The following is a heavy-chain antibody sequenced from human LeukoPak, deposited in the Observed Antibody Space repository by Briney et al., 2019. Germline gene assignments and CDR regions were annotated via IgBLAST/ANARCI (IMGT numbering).Heavy chain of an antibody. Sequence: SETLSLTCAVYGGSFSGYYWSWIRQPPGKGLEWIGEINHSGSTNYNPSLKSRVTISVDTSKNQFSLKLSSVTAADTAVYYRARGLPLGIWQQLVRGAFDIWGQGTMVTVSS. CDR3: ARGLPLGIWQQLVRGAFDI. CDR1: GGSFSGYY. CDR2: INHSGST. J-gene: IGHJ3*02. D-gene: IGHD6-13*01. V-gene: IGHV4-34*01.